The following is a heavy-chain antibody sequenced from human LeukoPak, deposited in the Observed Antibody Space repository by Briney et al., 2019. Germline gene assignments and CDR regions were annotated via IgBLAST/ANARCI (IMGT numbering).Heavy chain of an antibody. J-gene: IGHJ4*02. CDR2: INPNSGGT. Sequence: ASVKVSCKASGYTSTGYYTHSVRQAPGQGLGWMGWINPNSGGTNYAQKFQGRVTMTRDTSISTAYMELSRLRSDDTAVYYCARDGDSSGYYLFDYWGQGTLVTVSP. CDR1: GYTSTGYY. V-gene: IGHV1-2*02. D-gene: IGHD3-22*01. CDR3: ARDGDSSGYYLFDY.